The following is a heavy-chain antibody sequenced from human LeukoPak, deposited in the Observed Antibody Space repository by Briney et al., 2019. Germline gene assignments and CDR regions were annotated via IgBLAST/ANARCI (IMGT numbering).Heavy chain of an antibody. V-gene: IGHV5-51*01. Sequence: GESLKISCKGSGYSFTSYWIGWVRQMPGKGLEWMGIIYPGDSDTRYSPSIQGQVTISADKSISTAYLQWSSLKASDTAMYYCARHRTGTTIGGYYYYGMDVWGQGTTVTVSS. CDR3: ARHRTGTTIGGYYYYGMDV. D-gene: IGHD1-1*01. CDR1: GYSFTSYW. CDR2: IYPGDSDT. J-gene: IGHJ6*02.